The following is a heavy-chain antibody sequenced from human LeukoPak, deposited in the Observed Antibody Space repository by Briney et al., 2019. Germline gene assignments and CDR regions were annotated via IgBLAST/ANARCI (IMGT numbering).Heavy chain of an antibody. Sequence: GGSLRLSCAVSGFTFSSYAMHWVRQAPGKGLEWVAFIRYDGSNKYYADSVKGRFTISKDNSKNTLYLQMNSLRAEDTAVYYCAKDRLTMVRGVKPWFDPWGQGTLVTVSS. V-gene: IGHV3-30*02. D-gene: IGHD3-10*01. J-gene: IGHJ5*02. CDR2: IRYDGSNK. CDR3: AKDRLTMVRGVKPWFDP. CDR1: GFTFSSYA.